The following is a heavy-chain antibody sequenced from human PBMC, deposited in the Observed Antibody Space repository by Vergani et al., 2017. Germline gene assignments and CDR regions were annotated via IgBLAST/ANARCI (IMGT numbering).Heavy chain of an antibody. CDR3: ARARCIETCYMSNWLDS. D-gene: IGHD2-8*01. V-gene: IGHV3-74*03. CDR1: GFSFNSYW. CDR2: IKRDGSIT. Sequence: DVHLAESGGGCFKPGGSQRLSCSASGFSFNSYWRHWVRNVPGKGLLWVSRIKRDGSITAYADSVKGRFPISRDNAQNTLYLQMNSLRVEDTGVYYCARARCIETCYMSNWLDSWGQGTLVTVSS. J-gene: IGHJ5*01.